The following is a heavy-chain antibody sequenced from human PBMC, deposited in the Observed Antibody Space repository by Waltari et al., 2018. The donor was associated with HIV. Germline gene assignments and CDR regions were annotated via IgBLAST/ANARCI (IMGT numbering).Heavy chain of an antibody. CDR2: IYYSGRT. Sequence: QLQLQESGTGLVKPSETLSLTCTVSGGSISSSSYYWGWIRQPPGKGREWIGSIYYSGRTYYNPSLKSRVTVSLDTSKNQFSLKLSCVTAADTAVYYCARAVQGYCSGGSCENYFDYWGQGTLVTVSS. CDR3: ARAVQGYCSGGSCENYFDY. CDR1: GGSISSSSYY. D-gene: IGHD2-15*01. V-gene: IGHV4-39*01. J-gene: IGHJ4*02.